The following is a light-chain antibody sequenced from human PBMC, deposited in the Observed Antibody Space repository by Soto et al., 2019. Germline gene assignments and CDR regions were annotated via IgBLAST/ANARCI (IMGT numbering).Light chain of an antibody. CDR3: QQVKSYPRT. CDR1: HAITSN. V-gene: IGKV1-9*01. CDR2: EES. Sequence: DIHLTQSPSSLSASVGDRVTITCRASHAITSNLAWYQQKPGNPPKLLIYEESTLHSGVPSRFSGRKVGTQFILTIVSLQPGDFATYYCQQVKSYPRTFGRGTKVEIK. J-gene: IGKJ4*01.